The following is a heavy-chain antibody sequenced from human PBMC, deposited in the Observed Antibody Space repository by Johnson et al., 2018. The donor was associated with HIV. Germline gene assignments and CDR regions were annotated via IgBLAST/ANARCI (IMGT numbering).Heavy chain of an antibody. CDR2: ISSSGSTI. CDR1: GLTFSDYD. J-gene: IGHJ3*02. V-gene: IGHV3-11*04. CDR3: ASDYSDIGGYRLRAYHI. D-gene: IGHD3-22*01. Sequence: VQLVESGGGLVKPGGSLRLSCAASGLTFSDYDMSWIRQAPGKGLEWVSYISSSGSTIYYADSVKGRFTISRDNAKNSLFLQMNSLRAEDTAVYYCASDYSDIGGYRLRAYHIWGQGTGVTVSS.